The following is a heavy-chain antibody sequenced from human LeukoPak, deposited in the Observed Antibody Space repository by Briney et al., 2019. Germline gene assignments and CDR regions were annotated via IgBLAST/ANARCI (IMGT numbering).Heavy chain of an antibody. V-gene: IGHV4-34*01. CDR2: INHSGST. Sequence: KPSETLSLTCAVYGGSFSGYYWSWIRQPPGKGLEWIGEINHSGSTNYNPSLKSRVTISVDTSKNQFSLKLSSVTAADTAVYYCAIRGVQKDGDYGASWGQGTLVTVSS. D-gene: IGHD4-17*01. J-gene: IGHJ4*02. CDR3: AIRGVQKDGDYGAS. CDR1: GGSFSGYY.